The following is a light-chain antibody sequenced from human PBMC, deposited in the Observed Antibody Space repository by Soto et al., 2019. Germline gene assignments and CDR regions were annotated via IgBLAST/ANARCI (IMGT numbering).Light chain of an antibody. CDR1: SGSIARNY. V-gene: IGLV6-57*04. CDR2: EDN. CDR3: QSYDSINPVV. Sequence: NFMLTQPHSGAEAPGKTVTISCTRSSGSIARNYVQWYQQRPGSAPTTLSYEDNERPSGVPDRFSGSIDSSSNSASLTISGLTTEDEADYYCQSYDSINPVVFGGGTKVTVL. J-gene: IGLJ2*01.